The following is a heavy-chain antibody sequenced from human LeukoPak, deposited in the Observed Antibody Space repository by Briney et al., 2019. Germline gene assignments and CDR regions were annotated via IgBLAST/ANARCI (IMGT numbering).Heavy chain of an antibody. CDR3: ARDWTMDV. CDR2: ISSTSGTI. CDR1: GFTFSSYA. J-gene: IGHJ6*02. V-gene: IGHV3-48*02. D-gene: IGHD3/OR15-3a*01. Sequence: GGSLRLSCAASGFTFSSYAMHWVRQAPGKGLEWVSSISSTSGTIYYADSVKGRFTISRDNAKNSLYLKMNSLRDEDTAVYHCARDWTMDVWGQGTTVTVSS.